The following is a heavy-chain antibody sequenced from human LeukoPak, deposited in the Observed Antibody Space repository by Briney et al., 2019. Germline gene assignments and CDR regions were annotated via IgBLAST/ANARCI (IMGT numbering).Heavy chain of an antibody. J-gene: IGHJ5*02. CDR1: GGSISSYY. D-gene: IGHD6-13*01. CDR3: ASTYSSSWYNWFDP. CDR2: IYYSGST. Sequence: KPSETLSLTCTVSGGSISSYYWSWIRQPPGKGLEWIGYIYYSGSTNYNPSLKSRVTISVDTSKNQFSLKLSSVTAADTAVYYRASTYSSSWYNWFDPWGQGTLVTVSS. V-gene: IGHV4-59*01.